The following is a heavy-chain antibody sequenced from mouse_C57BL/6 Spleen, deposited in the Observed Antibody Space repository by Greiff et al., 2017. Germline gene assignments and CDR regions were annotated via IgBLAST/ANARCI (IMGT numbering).Heavy chain of an antibody. Sequence: QVQLQQPGAELVMPGASVKLSCKASGYTFTSYWMHWVKQRPGQGLEWIGEIDPSDSYTNYNQKFKGKSTLTVDKSSSTAYMQLSSLTSEDSAVYYCARPVYYYGSSYDWYFDVWGTGTTVTVSS. CDR3: ARPVYYYGSSYDWYFDV. V-gene: IGHV1-69*01. J-gene: IGHJ1*03. CDR1: GYTFTSYW. D-gene: IGHD1-1*01. CDR2: IDPSDSYT.